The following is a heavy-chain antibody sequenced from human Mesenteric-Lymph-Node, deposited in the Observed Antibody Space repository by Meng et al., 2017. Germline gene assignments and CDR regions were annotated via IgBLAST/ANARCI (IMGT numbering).Heavy chain of an antibody. CDR3: ARNYYFDY. CDR1: GGSINSGDYY. CDR2: IYYTGST. V-gene: IGHV4-30-4*01. J-gene: IGHJ4*02. Sequence: QVVRQVSGPGLVKPSQTLSLTCTVSGGSINSGDYYWSWIRQPPGKGLEWIGYIYYTGSTYYNPSLKSRVTISMDTSRNQFSLRLSSVTAADTAVYYCARNYYFDYWGQGTLVTVSS.